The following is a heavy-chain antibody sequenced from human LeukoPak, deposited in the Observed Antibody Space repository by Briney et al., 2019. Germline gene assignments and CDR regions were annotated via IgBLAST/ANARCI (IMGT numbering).Heavy chain of an antibody. J-gene: IGHJ4*02. CDR2: ISYDGSYR. CDR3: AKVGDYGDYALDY. V-gene: IGHV3-30*18. CDR1: GFTFDDFA. Sequence: GGSLRLSCAASGFTFDDFAMHWVRQAPGKGLEWVAVISYDGSYRYYADSVKGRFTISRDNSKNTLYLQTNSLRAEDTAVYYCAKVGDYGDYALDYWGQGTLVTVSS. D-gene: IGHD4-17*01.